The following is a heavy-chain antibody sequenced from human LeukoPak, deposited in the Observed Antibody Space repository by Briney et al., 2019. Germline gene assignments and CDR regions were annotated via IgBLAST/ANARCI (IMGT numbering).Heavy chain of an antibody. CDR1: GFTFSSYS. CDR2: ISTSSSTI. D-gene: IGHD3-22*01. J-gene: IGHJ6*02. Sequence: GGSLRLSCAVSGFTFSSYSMNWVRQAPGKGLEWVSYISTSSSTIYYADSVKGRFTISRDNAKNSLYLQMNSLRAEDTAVYYCAKDPKWHTMINEVGMDVWGQGTTVTVSS. V-gene: IGHV3-48*01. CDR3: AKDPKWHTMINEVGMDV.